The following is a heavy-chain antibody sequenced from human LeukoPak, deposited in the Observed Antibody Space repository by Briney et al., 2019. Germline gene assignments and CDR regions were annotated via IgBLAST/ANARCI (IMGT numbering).Heavy chain of an antibody. J-gene: IGHJ3*02. CDR1: GGSISSCY. V-gene: IGHV4-59*01. CDR3: AREPRPGSSAFDI. Sequence: SETLSLTCTVSGGSISSCYWSWIRQPPGKGLEWIGYIYYSGSTNYNPSLKSRVTISVDTSKNQFSLKLSSMTAADTAVYYCAREPRPGSSAFDIWGQGTMVTVSS. CDR2: IYYSGST.